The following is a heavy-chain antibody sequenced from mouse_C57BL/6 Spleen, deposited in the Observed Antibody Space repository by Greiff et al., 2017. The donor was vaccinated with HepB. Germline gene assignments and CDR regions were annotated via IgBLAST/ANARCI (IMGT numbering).Heavy chain of an antibody. Sequence: EVQLQQSGPELVKPGASVKISCKASGYTFTDYYMNWVKQSPGKSLEWIGDINPNNGGTSYNQKFKGKATLTVDKSSSTAYMELRSLTSEDSAVYYCARLGLRRLFDYWGQGTTLTVSS. CDR2: INPNNGGT. V-gene: IGHV1-26*01. CDR1: GYTFTDYY. D-gene: IGHD2-2*01. J-gene: IGHJ2*01. CDR3: ARLGLRRLFDY.